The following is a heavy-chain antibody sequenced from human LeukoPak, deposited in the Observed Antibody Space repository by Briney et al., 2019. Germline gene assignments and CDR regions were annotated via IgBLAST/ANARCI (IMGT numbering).Heavy chain of an antibody. V-gene: IGHV1-8*01. Sequence: ASVKVSCKASGYTFTSYDINWVRQATGQGLEWMRWMNPNSGNTGYAQKFQGRVTMTRNTSISTAYMELSSLRSEDTAVYYCARGGYFDWLLYSSWFDPWGQGTLVTVSS. CDR1: GYTFTSYD. CDR2: MNPNSGNT. CDR3: ARGGYFDWLLYSSWFDP. D-gene: IGHD3-9*01. J-gene: IGHJ5*02.